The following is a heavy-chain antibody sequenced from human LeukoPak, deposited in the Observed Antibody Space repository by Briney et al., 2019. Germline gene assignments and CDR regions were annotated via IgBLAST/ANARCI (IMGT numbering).Heavy chain of an antibody. D-gene: IGHD3-10*01. CDR2: ISSSATTV. Sequence: GGSLRLSCAASGFTFRSYEMNWVRQAPGKGLEWVSYISSSATTVYYADFVKGRFTISRDNAKNSLYLQMSSLRAEDTAVYYCARVVWYGSGSYFYYWGQGTLVTVSS. J-gene: IGHJ4*02. CDR3: ARVVWYGSGSYFYY. V-gene: IGHV3-48*03. CDR1: GFTFRSYE.